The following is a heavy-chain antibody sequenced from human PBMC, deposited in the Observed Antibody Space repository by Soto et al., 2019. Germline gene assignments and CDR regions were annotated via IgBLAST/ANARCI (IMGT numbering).Heavy chain of an antibody. D-gene: IGHD3-3*01. CDR1: GFTFSSYS. J-gene: IGHJ6*02. CDR3: AAHYDFWSGPRYYYGMDV. CDR2: ISSSSSYI. V-gene: IGHV3-21*01. Sequence: NPGGSLRLSCAASGFTFSSYSMNWVRQAPGKGLEWVSSISSSSSYIYYADSVKGRFTISRDNAKNSLYLQMNSLRAEDTAVYYCAAHYDFWSGPRYYYGMDVWGQGTTVTVSS.